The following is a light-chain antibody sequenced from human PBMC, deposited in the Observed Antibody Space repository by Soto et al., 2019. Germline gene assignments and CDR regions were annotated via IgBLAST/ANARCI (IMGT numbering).Light chain of an antibody. Sequence: DVVMTQSPLSLPVTLGQPASISCRSSQSLVHSDGNTYLSWFQQRPGQSPRRLIYKVSNRDSGVPYRFSGSGSGTDFTLQISRVEAEDVGVYYCMQGTPWPPAFGGGTKVEIK. CDR1: QSLVHSDGNTY. J-gene: IGKJ4*01. CDR3: MQGTPWPPA. V-gene: IGKV2-30*02. CDR2: KVS.